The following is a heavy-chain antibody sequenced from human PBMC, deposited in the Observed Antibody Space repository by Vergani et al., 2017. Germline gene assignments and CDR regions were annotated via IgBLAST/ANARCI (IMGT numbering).Heavy chain of an antibody. CDR2: ISTTSDTI. CDR3: ARDPLDYGDYFDY. V-gene: IGHV3-48*04. Sequence: DVQLVESGGDLVQPGGSLRLSCAASGFTFSSYSMNWVRQAPGKGLEWISYISTTSDTIYYADSVRGRFTISRDNAKNTLYLQMNSLRAEDTAVYYCARDPLDYGDYFDYWGQGTLVTVSS. D-gene: IGHD4-17*01. J-gene: IGHJ4*02. CDR1: GFTFSSYS.